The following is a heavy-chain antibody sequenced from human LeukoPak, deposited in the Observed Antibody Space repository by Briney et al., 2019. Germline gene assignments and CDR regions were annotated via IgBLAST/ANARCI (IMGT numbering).Heavy chain of an antibody. J-gene: IGHJ6*02. D-gene: IGHD2-15*01. V-gene: IGHV4-31*03. CDR1: GGSISSGGYY. CDR2: IYYSGST. Sequence: SETLSLTCTVSGGSISSGGYYWSWIRQHPGKGLEWIGYIYYSGSTYYNPSLKSRVTISVDTSKNQFSLKLSSVTAADTAVYYCARGRLGYCSGGSCARYYGMDVWGQGTTVTVSS. CDR3: ARGRLGYCSGGSCARYYGMDV.